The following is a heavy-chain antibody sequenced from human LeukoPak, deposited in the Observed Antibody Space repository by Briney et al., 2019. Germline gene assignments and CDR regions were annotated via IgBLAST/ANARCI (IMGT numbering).Heavy chain of an antibody. CDR1: GFTFGDYA. J-gene: IGHJ4*02. D-gene: IGHD5-18*01. CDR3: SRDPRGGMVTFDC. CDR2: IRSRAYGGTT. Sequence: GGSLRLSCTASGFTFGDYAMTWVRQAPGKGLEWVGFIRSRAYGGTTECAASVKGRSTISRDDSKSIAHLQMNRLKTEDTGVYYCSRDPRGGMVTFDCRGQGTLVTVSS. V-gene: IGHV3-49*04.